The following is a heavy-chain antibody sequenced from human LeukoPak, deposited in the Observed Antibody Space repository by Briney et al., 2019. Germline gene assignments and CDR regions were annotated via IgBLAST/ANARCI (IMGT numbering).Heavy chain of an antibody. CDR1: GFTVSSNY. CDR2: IYSGGST. D-gene: IGHD4-23*01. V-gene: IGHV3-53*05. J-gene: IGHJ4*02. CDR3: ARAPYGGNSFDY. Sequence: GGSLRLSCAASGFTVSSNYMSWVRQAPGKGLEWVSVIYSGGSTYYADSVKGRFTISRDNSKNTLYLQMNSLRAEDTAVYYCARAPYGGNSFDYWGQGALVTVSS.